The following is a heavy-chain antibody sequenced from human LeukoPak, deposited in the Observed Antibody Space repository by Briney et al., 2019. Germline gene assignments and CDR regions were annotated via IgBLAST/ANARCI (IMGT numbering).Heavy chain of an antibody. Sequence: GGSLRLSCAASGFTFGSYAMSWVRQAPGKGLAWVSTISGGSGSTYCADSVKGRFTISRDNSKNTLYLQMNSLRAEDTAVYYCAREGSSSGWYDCWGQGTLVTVSS. CDR1: GFTFGSYA. CDR3: AREGSSSGWYDC. J-gene: IGHJ4*02. V-gene: IGHV3-23*01. CDR2: ISGGSGST. D-gene: IGHD6-19*01.